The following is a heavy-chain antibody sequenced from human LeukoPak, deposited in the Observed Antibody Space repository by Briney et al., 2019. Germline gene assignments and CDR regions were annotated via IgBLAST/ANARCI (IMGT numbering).Heavy chain of an antibody. CDR3: ARAPDGMDV. Sequence: GGSLRLSCAASGFTFSSYAMHWVRQAPGRGLEYVSAISSNGDSTYYANSVKGRFTISRDNSKNTLYLQMGSLRAEDMAVYYCARAPDGMDVWGQGTAVTVSS. J-gene: IGHJ6*02. CDR2: ISSNGDST. V-gene: IGHV3-64*01. CDR1: GFTFSSYA.